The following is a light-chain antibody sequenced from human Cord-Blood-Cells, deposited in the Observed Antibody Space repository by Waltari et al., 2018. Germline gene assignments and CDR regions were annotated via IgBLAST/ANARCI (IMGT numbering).Light chain of an antibody. Sequence: QSALTQPPSASGCPGQSVPISSPGTTSDVGGSNYVSCYQQHPGKAPKHMIYEVSKRPSGVPDRFSGSKSGNTASLTVSGLQAEDEADYYCSSYAGSNNLVFGGGTKLTVL. CDR3: SSYAGSNNLV. CDR1: TSDVGGSNY. V-gene: IGLV2-8*01. J-gene: IGLJ3*02. CDR2: EVS.